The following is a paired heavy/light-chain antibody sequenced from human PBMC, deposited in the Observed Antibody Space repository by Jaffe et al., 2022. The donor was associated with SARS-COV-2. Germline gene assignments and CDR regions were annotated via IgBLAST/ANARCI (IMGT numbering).Light chain of an antibody. CDR1: QTIPGNY. CDR2: AAS. Sequence: ETVLTQFPDTLSLSPGERATLSCRASQTIPGNYLAWYQQKPGQAPWLLSYAASTRATGAPERFSGSGSGTDFTLTISRLEPEDFGVYYCQQYGPSTWTFGQGTKVEIK. V-gene: IGKV3-20*01. CDR3: QQYGPSTWT. J-gene: IGKJ1*01.
Heavy chain of an antibody. CDR2: IWPDGNIK. CDR3: ARASGPYDY. Sequence: QVQLMESGGGVVQPGRSLRLSCAASGFTFSTYGIHWVRRAPGKGLEWVAVIWPDGNIKYYADSVKGRFIISRDNSKNTLYLQMNNLRVEDTALYYCARASGPYDYWGQGTLVTVSS. D-gene: IGHD6-25*01. CDR1: GFTFSTYG. J-gene: IGHJ4*02. V-gene: IGHV3-33*01.